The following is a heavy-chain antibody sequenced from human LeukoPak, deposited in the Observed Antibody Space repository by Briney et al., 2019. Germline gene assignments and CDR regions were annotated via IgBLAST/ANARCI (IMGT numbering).Heavy chain of an antibody. D-gene: IGHD3-10*01. CDR3: ARGRAGSNPEWYYGMDV. CDR1: GFTLSTYW. J-gene: IGHJ6*04. Sequence: GGSLRLSCAASGFTLSTYWMSWVRQAPGKGLEWVANINQDGRETYYVDSVKGRFTISKDNAENSVDLRTNSLRGEDTAVYYCARGRAGSNPEWYYGMDVWGTGTTVTVS. V-gene: IGHV3-7*03. CDR2: INQDGRET.